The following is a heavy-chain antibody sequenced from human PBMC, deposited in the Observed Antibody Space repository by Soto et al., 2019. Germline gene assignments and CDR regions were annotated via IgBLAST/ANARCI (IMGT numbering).Heavy chain of an antibody. D-gene: IGHD2-15*01. J-gene: IGHJ1*01. V-gene: IGHV1-3*01. Sequence: GASVKVSFKASGYTFTSYAMHWVRQAPGQRLEWMGWINAGNGNTKYSQKFQGRVTITRDTSASTAYMELSSLRSDDTAVYYCARGFRNDYSHGYFQHWGQGTLVTVSS. CDR1: GYTFTSYA. CDR2: INAGNGNT. CDR3: ARGFRNDYSHGYFQH.